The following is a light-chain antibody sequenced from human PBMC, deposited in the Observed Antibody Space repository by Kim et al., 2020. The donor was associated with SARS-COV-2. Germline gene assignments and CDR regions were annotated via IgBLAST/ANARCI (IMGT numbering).Light chain of an antibody. CDR1: ALPKRS. V-gene: IGLV3-25*03. Sequence: SYELTQPPSVSVSPGQTARITCSGDALPKRSVYWYQQKPGQAPVLVMFEDSERPSGITERFSGSSSGTTVTLTISEIQAEDEADHYCQSGDSSATYVFGTGTMVTVL. J-gene: IGLJ1*01. CDR2: EDS. CDR3: QSGDSSATYV.